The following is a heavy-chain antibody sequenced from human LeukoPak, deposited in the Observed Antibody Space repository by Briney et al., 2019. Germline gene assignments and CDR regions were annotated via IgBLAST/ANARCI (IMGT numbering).Heavy chain of an antibody. CDR2: INPNSGGT. D-gene: IGHD2-2*01. Sequence: ASVKVSCKASGYTFTGYYMHWMRQAPGQGLEWMGWINPNSGGTNYAQKFQGRVTMTRNTSISTAYMELSRLRSDDTAVYYCARPAAKGVYYYYYMGVWGKGTTVTVSS. J-gene: IGHJ6*03. V-gene: IGHV1-2*02. CDR1: GYTFTGYY. CDR3: ARPAAKGVYYYYYMGV.